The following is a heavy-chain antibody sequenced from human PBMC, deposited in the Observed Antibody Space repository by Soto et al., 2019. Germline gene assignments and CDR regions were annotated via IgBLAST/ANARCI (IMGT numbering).Heavy chain of an antibody. CDR3: ARGDVAAIDY. CDR1: GGSISSGGYS. Sequence: QLQLQESGSGLVKPSQTLSLTCAVSGGSISSGGYSWSWIRQPPGKGLEWIGYIYHSGSTYYNPSLKSRATISLDRSKNQFSLKLSSVTAADTAVYYCARGDVAAIDYWGQGTLVTVSS. D-gene: IGHD2-21*01. V-gene: IGHV4-30-2*01. J-gene: IGHJ4*02. CDR2: IYHSGST.